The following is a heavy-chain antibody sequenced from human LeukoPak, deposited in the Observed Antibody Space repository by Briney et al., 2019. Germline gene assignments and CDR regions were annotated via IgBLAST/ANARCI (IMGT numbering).Heavy chain of an antibody. D-gene: IGHD1-26*01. CDR1: GFTFDDYG. V-gene: IGHV3-20*04. CDR2: ITWNGGGT. CDR3: ARDRDRGYSGSYSPEGDWFDP. J-gene: IGHJ5*02. Sequence: PGGSLRLSCAASGFTFDDYGMSWVRQAPGKGLEWVSGITWNGGGTGYADSVKGRFTISRDNAKNSLYLQMNSLRAEDTALYYCARDRDRGYSGSYSPEGDWFDPWGQGTLVTVSS.